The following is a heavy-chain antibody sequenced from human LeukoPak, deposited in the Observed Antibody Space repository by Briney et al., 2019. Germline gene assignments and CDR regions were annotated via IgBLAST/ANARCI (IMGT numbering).Heavy chain of an antibody. J-gene: IGHJ6*04. CDR3: ARGVAMVRGVIITSPYCMDV. CDR1: GYSFTSYW. CDR2: IDPSDSYT. Sequence: GESLKISCKGSGYSFTSYWISWVRQMPGKGLEWMGRIDPSDSYTNYSPSFQGHVTISADKSISTAYLQWSGLKASDTAMYYCARGVAMVRGVIITSPYCMDVWGKGTTVTVSS. D-gene: IGHD3-10*01. V-gene: IGHV5-10-1*01.